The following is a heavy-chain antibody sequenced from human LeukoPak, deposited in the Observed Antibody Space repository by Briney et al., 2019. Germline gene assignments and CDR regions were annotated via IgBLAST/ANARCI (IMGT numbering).Heavy chain of an antibody. D-gene: IGHD3-10*01. Sequence: PSETLSLTCAVSGGSFSGYYWSWIRQPPGKGLEWIGEINHSGSTNYNPSLKSRVTISVDTSKNQFSLKLSSVTAADTAVYYCARVRRYYGSGSYRTPHWFDSWGQGTLVTVSS. CDR1: GGSFSGYY. V-gene: IGHV4-34*01. CDR2: INHSGST. J-gene: IGHJ5*01. CDR3: ARVRRYYGSGSYRTPHWFDS.